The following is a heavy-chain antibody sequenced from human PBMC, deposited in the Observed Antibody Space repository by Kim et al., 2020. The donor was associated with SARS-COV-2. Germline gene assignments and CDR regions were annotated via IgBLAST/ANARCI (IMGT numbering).Heavy chain of an antibody. CDR2: INHSGST. D-gene: IGHD1-26*01. Sequence: SETLSLTCAVYVGSFSGYYWSWIRQPPGKGLEWIGEINHSGSTNYNPSLKSRVTISVDTSKNQFSLKLSSVTAADTAVYYCARGLPTHSIVGASADAFDIWGQGTMVTVSS. CDR1: VGSFSGYY. J-gene: IGHJ3*02. CDR3: ARGLPTHSIVGASADAFDI. V-gene: IGHV4-34*01.